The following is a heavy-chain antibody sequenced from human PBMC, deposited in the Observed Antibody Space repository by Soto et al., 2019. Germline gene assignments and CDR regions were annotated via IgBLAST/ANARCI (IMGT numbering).Heavy chain of an antibody. D-gene: IGHD2-15*01. V-gene: IGHV1-3*01. Sequence: ASVKVSCKASGYTFTSYVMHWVRRAPGQRLEWMGWINAGNGNTKYSQKFQGRVTITRDTSASTAYMELSSLRSEDTAVYYCARGSGVVVVVAATLGYWGQGTLVTVSS. CDR2: INAGNGNT. J-gene: IGHJ4*02. CDR3: ARGSGVVVVVAATLGY. CDR1: GYTFTSYV.